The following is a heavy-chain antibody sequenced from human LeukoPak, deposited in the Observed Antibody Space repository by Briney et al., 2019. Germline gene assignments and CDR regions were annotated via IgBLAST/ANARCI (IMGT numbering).Heavy chain of an antibody. CDR2: IYYSGST. J-gene: IGHJ4*02. CDR3: ARAAYCGGDCYSGGFGY. Sequence: SETLSLTCTVSGGSISSYYWSWIRQPPGKGLEWIGYIYYSGSTNYNPSLKSRVTISVDTSKNQFSLKLSSVTAADTAVYYCARAAYCGGDCYSGGFGYWGQGTLVTVSS. D-gene: IGHD2-21*02. CDR1: GGSISSYY. V-gene: IGHV4-59*01.